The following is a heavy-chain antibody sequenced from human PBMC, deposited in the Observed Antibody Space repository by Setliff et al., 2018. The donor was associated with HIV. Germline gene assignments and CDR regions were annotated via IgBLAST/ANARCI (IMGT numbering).Heavy chain of an antibody. CDR2: INPSGDFT. D-gene: IGHD3-22*01. Sequence: ASVKVSCKASGDTFTDYHFHRVRQAPGQGLEWMGIINPSGDFTDYAQKFHDRVIMTRDTSTGTIFMELSSLTSEGTAIYYCARDRYYRNYFESWGQGTPVTVSS. V-gene: IGHV1-46*01. J-gene: IGHJ4*02. CDR3: ARDRYYRNYFES. CDR1: GDTFTDYH.